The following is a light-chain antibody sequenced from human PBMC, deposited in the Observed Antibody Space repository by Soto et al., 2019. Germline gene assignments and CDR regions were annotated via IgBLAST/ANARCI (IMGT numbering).Light chain of an antibody. CDR2: GNT. V-gene: IGLV1-40*01. J-gene: IGLJ3*02. CDR1: TSNIGADYD. CDR3: QSYDNTLSGFWV. Sequence: QSVLTQPPSVSGAPGQRVTISCTGSTSNIGADYDVHWYQQFPGTAPKLLIYGNTNRPSGVPDRFSGSKSGTSASLAITGLQAEDEADYYCQSYDNTLSGFWVFGGGTQLTVL.